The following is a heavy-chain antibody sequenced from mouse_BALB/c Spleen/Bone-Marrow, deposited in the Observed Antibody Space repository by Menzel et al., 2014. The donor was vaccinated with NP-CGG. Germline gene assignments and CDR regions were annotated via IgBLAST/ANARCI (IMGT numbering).Heavy chain of an antibody. Sequence: VHVKQSGPELVKPGASVKMSCKASGYTFTSYVMHWVKQKPGQGLEWIGYINPYNDGTKYNEKFKGKATLTSDKSSSTAYMELSNLTSEDSAVYYCARPRQLGLPYYFDYWGQGTSLTDSS. CDR2: INPYNDGT. V-gene: IGHV1-14*01. J-gene: IGHJ2*02. CDR3: ARPRQLGLPYYFDY. CDR1: GYTFTSYV. D-gene: IGHD3-2*01.